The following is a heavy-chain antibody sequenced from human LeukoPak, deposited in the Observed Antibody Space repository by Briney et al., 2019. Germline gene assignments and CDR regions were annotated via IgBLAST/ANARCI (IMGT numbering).Heavy chain of an antibody. V-gene: IGHV1-18*01. J-gene: IGHJ4*02. D-gene: IGHD2-2*02. Sequence: ASVKVSCKASGYTFTSYGISWVREAPGQGLEWMGWISAYNGNTNYAQKLQGRVTMTTDTSTSTAYMELRSLRSDDTAVYYCACACSSTSCYTGDYWGQGTLVTVSS. CDR3: ACACSSTSCYTGDY. CDR2: ISAYNGNT. CDR1: GYTFTSYG.